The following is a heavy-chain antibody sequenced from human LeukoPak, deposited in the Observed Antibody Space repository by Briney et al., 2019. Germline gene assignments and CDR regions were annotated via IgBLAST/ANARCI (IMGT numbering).Heavy chain of an antibody. CDR1: GFTFSSYA. D-gene: IGHD4-23*01. CDR2: IGYTGDST. V-gene: IGHV3-23*01. Sequence: GGSLRLSCAASGFTFSSYAMNWVRQAPGKGLEWVSGIGYTGDSTFYADSVKGCFTVSRDSSKNTLFLHMNSLRAEDTALYYCAKSPTVDAAFDIWGQGTMVTVSS. J-gene: IGHJ3*02. CDR3: AKSPTVDAAFDI.